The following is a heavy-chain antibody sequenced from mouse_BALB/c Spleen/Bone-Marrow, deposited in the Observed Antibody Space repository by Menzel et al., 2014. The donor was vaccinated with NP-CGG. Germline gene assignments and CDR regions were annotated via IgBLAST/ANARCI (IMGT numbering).Heavy chain of an antibody. CDR3: TRRNYDYDFDY. J-gene: IGHJ2*01. V-gene: IGHV1-37*01. CDR2: INPCNGDT. D-gene: IGHD2-4*01. CDR1: GYSFIGYT. Sequence: VQLQQSGPELVKPGASMRISCKASGYSFIGYTMNWVKQSHGKNLEWIGLINPCNGDTHYNQKFKDKATLTVDKSSSTAYMELLSLTSEDSAVYYCTRRNYDYDFDYWGQGTTLTVSS.